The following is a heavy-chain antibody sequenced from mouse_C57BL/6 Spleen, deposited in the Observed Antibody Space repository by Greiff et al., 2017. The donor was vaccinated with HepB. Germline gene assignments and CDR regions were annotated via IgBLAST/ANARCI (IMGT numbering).Heavy chain of an antibody. Sequence: EVKLVESGGGLVKPGGSLKLSCAASGFTFSDYGMHWVRQAPERGLEWVAYISSGRSTIYYADTVKGRFTISRDNAKNTLFLQMTSLRSEDTAMYYCARPDYYGSRWYFDYWGQGTTLTVSS. V-gene: IGHV5-17*01. CDR1: GFTFSDYG. CDR3: ARPDYYGSRWYFDY. J-gene: IGHJ2*01. CDR2: ISSGRSTI. D-gene: IGHD1-1*01.